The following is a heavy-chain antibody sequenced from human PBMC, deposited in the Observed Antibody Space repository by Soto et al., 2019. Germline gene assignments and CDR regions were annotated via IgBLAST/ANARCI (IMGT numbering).Heavy chain of an antibody. V-gene: IGHV3-23*01. CDR2: ISGSGGGT. J-gene: IGHJ6*02. CDR3: AKGGRAVAGVYYHGMDV. D-gene: IGHD6-19*01. CDR1: GFTFSSYA. Sequence: EVQLLESGGGLVQPGGSLRLSCAASGFTFSSYAMSWVRQAPGKGLEWVSAISGSGGGTYYADSVKGRFTISRDNSKKTLYLQMNSLRAEDTAVYYCAKGGRAVAGVYYHGMDVWGQGTTVTVSS.